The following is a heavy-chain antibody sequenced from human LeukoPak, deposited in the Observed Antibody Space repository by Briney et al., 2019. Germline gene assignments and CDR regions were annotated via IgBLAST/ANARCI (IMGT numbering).Heavy chain of an antibody. CDR1: GGSISSGSYY. CDR3: ARAGSSWSAGDY. V-gene: IGHV4-61*02. CDR2: IYTSGST. D-gene: IGHD6-13*01. J-gene: IGHJ4*02. Sequence: SETLSLTCTVSGGSISSGSYYWSWIRQPAGKGLEWIGRIYTSGSTNYNPSLKSRVTISVDTSKNQFSLKLSSVTAADTAVYYCARAGSSWSAGDYWGQGTLVTVSS.